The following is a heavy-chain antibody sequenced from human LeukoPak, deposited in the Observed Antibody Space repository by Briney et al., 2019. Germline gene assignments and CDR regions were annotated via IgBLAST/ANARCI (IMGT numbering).Heavy chain of an antibody. CDR3: AKDENRVTAMVHLFDY. CDR2: ISYDGSNK. J-gene: IGHJ4*02. D-gene: IGHD5-18*01. V-gene: IGHV3-30*18. Sequence: GGSLRLSCAASGFTFSSYGMHWVRQAPGKGLEWVAVISYDGSNKYYADSVKGRFTISRDNSKNTLYLQMNSLRAEDTAVYYCAKDENRVTAMVHLFDYWGQGTLVTVSS. CDR1: GFTFSSYG.